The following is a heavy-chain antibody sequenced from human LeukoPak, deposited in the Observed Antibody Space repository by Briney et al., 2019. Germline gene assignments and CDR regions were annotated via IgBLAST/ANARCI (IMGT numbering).Heavy chain of an antibody. Sequence: GRSLRLSCAASGFTFSSSWMHWVRQVPGNGLVWVSRINSDGSSIAYTDSVKGRFIISRDNAKNMLYLQMDSLRAEDTAVYYCVRALMGDQDYWGQGTLATVSS. J-gene: IGHJ4*02. CDR1: GFTFSSSW. CDR2: INSDGSSI. CDR3: VRALMGDQDY. V-gene: IGHV3-74*01. D-gene: IGHD5-24*01.